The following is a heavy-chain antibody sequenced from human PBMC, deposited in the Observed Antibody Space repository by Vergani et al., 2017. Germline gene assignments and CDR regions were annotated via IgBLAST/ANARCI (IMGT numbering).Heavy chain of an antibody. CDR2: IIPIFGTA. D-gene: IGHD2-21*02. CDR1: GGTFSSYA. V-gene: IGHV1-69*01. Sequence: QVQLVQSGAEVKKPGSSVKVSCKASGGTFSSYAISWVRQAPGQGLEWMGGIIPIFGTANYAQKFQGRVTITADESTSTAYMELSSLRSEDTAVYYCARVATCSAFCGGDCWGWFDPWGQGTLVTVSS. CDR3: ARVATCSAFCGGDCWGWFDP. J-gene: IGHJ5*02.